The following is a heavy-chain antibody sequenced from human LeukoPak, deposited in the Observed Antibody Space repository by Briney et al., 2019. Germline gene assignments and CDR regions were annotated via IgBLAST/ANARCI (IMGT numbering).Heavy chain of an antibody. CDR2: ISYDGSNK. Sequence: GGSLRLSCAASGFTFSSYGMHWVRQAPGKGLEWVAVISYDGSNKYYADSVKGRFTISRDNSKNTLYLQMNSLRAEDTAVYYCAKDRDVTTGGPPGYGMDVWGQGTTVTVSS. CDR1: GFTFSSYG. CDR3: AKDRDVTTGGPPGYGMDV. D-gene: IGHD4-11*01. V-gene: IGHV3-30*18. J-gene: IGHJ6*02.